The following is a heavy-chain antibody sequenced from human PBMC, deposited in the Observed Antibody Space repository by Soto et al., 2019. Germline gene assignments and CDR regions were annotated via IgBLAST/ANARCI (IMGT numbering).Heavy chain of an antibody. CDR3: ARVLAVAGSSFDP. CDR2: IIPIFGTA. J-gene: IGHJ5*02. Sequence: SVKVSCKASGGTFSSYAISWVRRAPGQGLEWMGGIIPIFGTANYAQKFQGRVTITADESTSTAYMELSSLRSEDTAVYYCARVLAVAGSSFDPWGQGTLVTVSS. V-gene: IGHV1-69*13. D-gene: IGHD6-19*01. CDR1: GGTFSSYA.